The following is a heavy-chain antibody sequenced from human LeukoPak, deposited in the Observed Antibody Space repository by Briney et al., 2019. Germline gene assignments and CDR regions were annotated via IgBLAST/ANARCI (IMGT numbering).Heavy chain of an antibody. CDR3: ASAPESSLRPPYFDY. V-gene: IGHV4-31*03. Sequence: PSQTLSLTCTASGGSISSGGYYWSWIRQHPGKGLEWIGYIYYSGSTYYNPSLKSRVTISVDTSKNQFSLKLSSVTAADTAVYYCASAPESSLRPPYFDYWGQGTLVTVSS. D-gene: IGHD6-13*01. J-gene: IGHJ4*02. CDR2: IYYSGST. CDR1: GGSISSGGYY.